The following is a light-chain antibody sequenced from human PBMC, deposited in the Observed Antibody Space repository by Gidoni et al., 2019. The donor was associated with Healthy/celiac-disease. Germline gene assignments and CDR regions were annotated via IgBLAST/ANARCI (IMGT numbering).Light chain of an antibody. Sequence: EIQMNKSPSSLSASVGDRVNITCRASQSISSYLNWYQQKPWKEPNLLIYAASSLQSGVPSRFRVSGSVTDFTLTLSSLQPEDFATYYCQQSYSTPQTFGGGTKVEIK. J-gene: IGKJ4*01. CDR2: AAS. CDR3: QQSYSTPQT. CDR1: QSISSY. V-gene: IGKV1-39*01.